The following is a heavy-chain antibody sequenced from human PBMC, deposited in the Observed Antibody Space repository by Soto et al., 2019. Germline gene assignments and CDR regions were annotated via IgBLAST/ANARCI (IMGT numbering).Heavy chain of an antibody. Sequence: QPQLVQSGVEVKKPGASVKVACKASGYPSINYGINWVRQAPGQGLEWMGCISGHNGGTNYGPKFLDRITSATDTSSNTAYLDLTPLRSDDTAGYYCAIDLIHTARKHVCGIDVWGQGTTLTVSS. CDR3: AIDLIHTARKHVCGIDV. V-gene: IGHV1-18*01. CDR1: GYPSINYG. J-gene: IGHJ6*02. D-gene: IGHD2-21*01. CDR2: ISGHNGGT.